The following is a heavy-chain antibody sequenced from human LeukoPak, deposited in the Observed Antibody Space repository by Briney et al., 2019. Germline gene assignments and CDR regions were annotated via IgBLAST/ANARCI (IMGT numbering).Heavy chain of an antibody. V-gene: IGHV3-30*04. D-gene: IGHD3-9*01. CDR1: GFTFSSYA. CDR3: ARGADYDILTGYYTSFDY. CDR2: ISYDGSNK. J-gene: IGHJ4*02. Sequence: GRSLRLSCAASGFTFSSYAMHWVRQAPGKGLEWVAVISYDGSNKYYADSVKGRFTISRDNSKNTLYLQMNSLRAEDTAVYYCARGADYDILTGYYTSFDYWGQGTLVTVSS.